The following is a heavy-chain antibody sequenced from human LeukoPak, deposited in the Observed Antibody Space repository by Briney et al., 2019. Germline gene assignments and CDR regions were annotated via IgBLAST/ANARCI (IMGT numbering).Heavy chain of an antibody. J-gene: IGHJ4*02. CDR1: GFTFSSYS. V-gene: IGHV3-21*01. CDR2: ISSSSSYI. D-gene: IGHD1-14*01. CDR3: ARGPTTRGDTPY. Sequence: PGGSLRLSCAASGFTFSSYSMNWVRQAPGKGLEWVSSISSSSSYIYYADSVKGRFTISRDNAKNSLYLQMNSLGAEDTAVYYCARGPTTRGDTPYWGQGTLVTVSS.